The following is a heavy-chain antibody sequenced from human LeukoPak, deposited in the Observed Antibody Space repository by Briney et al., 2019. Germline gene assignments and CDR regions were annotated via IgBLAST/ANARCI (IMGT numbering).Heavy chain of an antibody. D-gene: IGHD6-13*01. Sequence: GASVTVSFNPSAYTFTSYDICWARQAPGQGLEWMGWMNPKNANTGYAQKFQGRVTMTRNTSISTAYMEVTSLRSEDTAVYYCARGPPESSSSDYWGQGTLVTVSS. V-gene: IGHV1-8*01. CDR2: MNPKNANT. CDR3: ARGPPESSSSDY. J-gene: IGHJ4*02. CDR1: AYTFTSYD.